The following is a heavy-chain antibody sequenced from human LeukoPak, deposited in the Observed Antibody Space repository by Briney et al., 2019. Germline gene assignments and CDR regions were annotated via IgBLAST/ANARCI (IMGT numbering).Heavy chain of an antibody. CDR2: ISSNGGST. CDR1: GFTFSSYA. Sequence: GGSLRLSCAASGFTFSSYAMHWVRQAPGKGLEYVSAISSNGGSTYYANSVKGRFTISRDDSKNTLYLQMGSLRAEDMAVYYCASWSSSRARGDYWGQGTLVTVSS. CDR3: ASWSSSRARGDY. J-gene: IGHJ4*02. V-gene: IGHV3-64*01. D-gene: IGHD6-13*01.